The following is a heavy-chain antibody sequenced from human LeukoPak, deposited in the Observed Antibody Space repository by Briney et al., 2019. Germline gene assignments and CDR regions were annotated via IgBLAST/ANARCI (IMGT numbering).Heavy chain of an antibody. Sequence: GASVKVSCKASGYTFTSYAMNWVRQAPGQGLEWMGWINPNSGGTNYAQKFQGRVTMTRDTSISTAYMELSRLRSDDTAVYYCARDRGYWFDPWGQGTLVTVSS. D-gene: IGHD3-10*01. CDR3: ARDRGYWFDP. V-gene: IGHV1-2*02. CDR2: INPNSGGT. J-gene: IGHJ5*02. CDR1: GYTFTSYA.